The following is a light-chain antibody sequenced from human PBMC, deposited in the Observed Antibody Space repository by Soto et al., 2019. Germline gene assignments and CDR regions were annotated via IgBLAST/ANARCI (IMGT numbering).Light chain of an antibody. V-gene: IGKV1-39*01. CDR2: GAS. CDR3: QQSYNLPRT. CDR1: QTISSY. Sequence: DIQMTQSPSSLSASVGDRVTINCRASQTISSYLNWYQQKPGKAPKLLIYGASALQSGVPPRFSGCGSGTDFTLTIRSLQPEDFATYYCQQSYNLPRTFGPGTNVYIK. J-gene: IGKJ3*01.